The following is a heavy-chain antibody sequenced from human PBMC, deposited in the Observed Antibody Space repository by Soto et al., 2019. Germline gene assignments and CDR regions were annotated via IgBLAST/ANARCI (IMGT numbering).Heavy chain of an antibody. CDR1: GYTFTSYA. CDR2: INAGNGNT. CDR3: ARYVNMIVVVIFRVGGMDV. Sequence: ASVKVSCKASGYTFTSYAMHWVRQAPGQRLDWMGWINAGNGNTKYSQKIQGRVTINRDTSASTAYVELSSLRHENMAVFYCARYVNMIVVVIFRVGGMDVSGQGTTVTVSS. D-gene: IGHD3-22*01. J-gene: IGHJ6*02. V-gene: IGHV1-3*01.